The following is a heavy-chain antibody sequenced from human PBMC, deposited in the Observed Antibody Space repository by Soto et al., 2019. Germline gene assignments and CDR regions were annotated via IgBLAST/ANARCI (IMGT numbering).Heavy chain of an antibody. J-gene: IGHJ4*02. CDR3: VRSGDNYNLLDY. CDR2: SSNSGSFT. CDR1: GFTFSYHY. D-gene: IGHD1-1*01. Sequence: PGGSLRLSCAASGFTFSYHYMSGIRQAPGKGLEWIGYSSNSGSFTRYADSVKGRFSISRDNAKNSLYLQINSLRGDDTAIYYCVRSGDNYNLLDYWGQGTPVTVSS. V-gene: IGHV3-11*06.